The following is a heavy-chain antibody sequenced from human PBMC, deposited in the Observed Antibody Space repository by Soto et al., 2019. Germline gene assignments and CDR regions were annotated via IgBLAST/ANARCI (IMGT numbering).Heavy chain of an antibody. CDR1: GFTFSRYA. D-gene: IGHD3-10*01. V-gene: IGHV3-23*01. CDR3: ASSSGDLDVYGMDI. Sequence: EAQLLETGGGLVQPGGSLRLSCAASGFTFSRYAMSWVRQAPGKGLEWVSTVTGGGHTTYNADSVNGRFTISRDNSKNTLYLQMNNLSAEDTAIYYCASSSGDLDVYGMDIWGPWTTVTVSS. J-gene: IGHJ6*02. CDR2: VTGGGHTT.